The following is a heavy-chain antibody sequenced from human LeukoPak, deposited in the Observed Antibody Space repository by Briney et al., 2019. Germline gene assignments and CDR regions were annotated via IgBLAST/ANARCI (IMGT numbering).Heavy chain of an antibody. CDR1: RFTFSSYN. CDR2: ISSGSGHI. CDR3: ARGGDVLY. D-gene: IGHD3-10*01. V-gene: IGHV3-21*01. Sequence: GGSLRLSCAASRFTFSSYNMNWVRQAPGKGLEWVSSISSGSGHIYYADSVKGRFTISRDNAENSLYLQMNSLRAEDTAVYYCARGGDVLYWGQGTLVTVSS. J-gene: IGHJ4*02.